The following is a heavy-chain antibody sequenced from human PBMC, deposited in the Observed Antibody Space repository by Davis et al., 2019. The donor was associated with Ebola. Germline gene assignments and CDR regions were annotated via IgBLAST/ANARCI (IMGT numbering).Heavy chain of an antibody. CDR1: GFTVSSNY. J-gene: IGHJ6*02. CDR3: ARDRARGDYYYGMDV. CDR2: IYSGGST. Sequence: PGGSLRLSCAASGFTVSSNYMSWVRQAPGKGLEWVSVIYSGGSTYYADSVKGRFTISRDNSKNTLYLQMNSLRAEDTAVYYCARDRARGDYYYGMDVWGQGTTVTVSS. V-gene: IGHV3-66*02. D-gene: IGHD2-21*01.